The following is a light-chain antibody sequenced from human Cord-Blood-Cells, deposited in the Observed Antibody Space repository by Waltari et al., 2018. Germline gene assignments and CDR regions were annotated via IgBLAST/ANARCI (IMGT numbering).Light chain of an antibody. V-gene: IGKV2-28*01. Sequence: DIVMTQFPLSLPVTPGEPASISCRSSQSLLHSNAYNYLDWYLQKPGQSPQLLIYLGSNRASGVPDRFSGSGSGTDFTLKISRGEAEDVGVYYCMQALQTPPTFGQGTKVEIK. CDR2: LGS. CDR3: MQALQTPPT. J-gene: IGKJ1*01. CDR1: QSLLHSNAYNY.